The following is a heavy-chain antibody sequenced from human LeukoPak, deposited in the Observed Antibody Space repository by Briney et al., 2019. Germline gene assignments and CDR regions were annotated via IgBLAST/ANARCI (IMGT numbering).Heavy chain of an antibody. J-gene: IGHJ5*02. V-gene: IGHV1-69*04. CDR1: GGTFSSYA. CDR2: IIPILGIT. Sequence: SVKVSCKASGGTFSSYATSWVRQAPGQGLEWMGRIIPILGITNYAQKFQGRVTITADKSTSTAYMELSSLRSEDTAVYYCATHRRGGLRFLEWLYWFDPWGQGTLVTVSS. D-gene: IGHD3-3*01. CDR3: ATHRRGGLRFLEWLYWFDP.